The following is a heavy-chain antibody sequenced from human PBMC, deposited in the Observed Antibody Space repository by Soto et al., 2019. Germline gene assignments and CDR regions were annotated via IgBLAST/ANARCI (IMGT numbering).Heavy chain of an antibody. D-gene: IGHD3-22*01. Sequence: PGGSLRLSCAASGFTFSSYAMSWVRQAPGKGLEWVSSISGSGGHIYYTGSVKGRFTISRDNSKNTLYLQMNSLRAEDTAVYYCARPLYDYDSSGYYYSLNYWGQGTLVTVSS. V-gene: IGHV3-23*01. CDR1: GFTFSSYA. CDR2: ISGSGGHI. CDR3: ARPLYDYDSSGYYYSLNY. J-gene: IGHJ4*02.